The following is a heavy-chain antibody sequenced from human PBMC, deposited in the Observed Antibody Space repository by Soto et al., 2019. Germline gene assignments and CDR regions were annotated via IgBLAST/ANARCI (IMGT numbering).Heavy chain of an antibody. CDR1: GFTFSSYA. J-gene: IGHJ6*02. CDR2: ISYDGSNK. D-gene: IGHD6-13*01. CDR3: ARGSSSSLHYYYGMDV. Sequence: GGSLRLSCAASGFTFSSYAMHWARQAPGKGLEWVAVISYDGSNKYYADSVKGRFTISRDNSKNTLYLQMNSLRAEDTAVYYCARGSSSSLHYYYGMDVWGQGTTVTVSS. V-gene: IGHV3-30-3*01.